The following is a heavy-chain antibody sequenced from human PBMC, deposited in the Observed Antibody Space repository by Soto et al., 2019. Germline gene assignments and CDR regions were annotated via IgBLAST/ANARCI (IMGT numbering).Heavy chain of an antibody. J-gene: IGHJ6*02. Sequence: GASVEVSCQASGGTFSSYAISCVRQAPGQVLEWLGGIILIFGTANYAQKFQGRVTITADESTSTAYMELSSLRSGDTAVYYCARDLGLKYYYDSSGYWRRNYYYYYGMDVWGQGTTVTVSS. V-gene: IGHV1-69*13. CDR1: GGTFSSYA. CDR3: ARDLGLKYYYDSSGYWRRNYYYYYGMDV. CDR2: IILIFGTA. D-gene: IGHD3-22*01.